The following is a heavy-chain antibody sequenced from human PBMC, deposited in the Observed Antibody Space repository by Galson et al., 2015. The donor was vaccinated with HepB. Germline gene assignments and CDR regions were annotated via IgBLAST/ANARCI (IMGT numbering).Heavy chain of an antibody. Sequence: SVKVSCKGSGYTFSNYAMHWVRQAPGQRLEWMGWINPGTGNTRYSKKFQGRVTITRDASANTAYMKLSSLRSEDTAVYYCARDFSGSGSYYSAVNWFDPWGPGTLVTVSS. CDR2: INPGTGNT. D-gene: IGHD3-10*01. CDR3: ARDFSGSGSYYSAVNWFDP. V-gene: IGHV1-3*01. CDR1: GYTFSNYA. J-gene: IGHJ5*02.